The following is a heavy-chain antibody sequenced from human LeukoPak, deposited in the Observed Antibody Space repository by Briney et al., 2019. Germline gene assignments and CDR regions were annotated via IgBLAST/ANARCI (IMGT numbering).Heavy chain of an antibody. Sequence: GASVKVSCKASGYIFTSYDINWVRQATGQGLEWMGWMNPNSGNTGYAQKFRGRVTMTRNTSISTAYMELSSLRSEDTAVYYCARGLRAMVRGVNYNWFDPWGQGTLVTVSS. CDR3: ARGLRAMVRGVNYNWFDP. CDR1: GYIFTSYD. V-gene: IGHV1-8*01. J-gene: IGHJ5*02. CDR2: MNPNSGNT. D-gene: IGHD3-10*01.